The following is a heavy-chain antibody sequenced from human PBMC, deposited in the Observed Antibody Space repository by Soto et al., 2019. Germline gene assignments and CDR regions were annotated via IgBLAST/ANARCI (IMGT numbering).Heavy chain of an antibody. CDR3: AKKLGSSWAMDV. CDR2: ISYDGSNK. J-gene: IGHJ6*03. CDR1: GFTFNSYG. D-gene: IGHD6-13*01. Sequence: GGSLRLSCAASGFTFNSYGMHWVRQAPGKGLEWVATISYDGSNKYYTDSVKGRFSISRDNSNNTVYLQMSSLRADDTAVYYCAKKLGSSWAMDVWGKGTTVTVSS. V-gene: IGHV3-30*18.